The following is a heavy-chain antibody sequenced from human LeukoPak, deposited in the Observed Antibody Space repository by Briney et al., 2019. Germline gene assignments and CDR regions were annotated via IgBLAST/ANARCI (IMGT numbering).Heavy chain of an antibody. CDR3: ARGVYYDFWSGYFNNWFDP. J-gene: IGHJ5*02. D-gene: IGHD3-3*01. V-gene: IGHV4-61*02. Sequence: SETLSLTCTVSGGSISSGSYYWSWTRQPAGKGLEWIGRIYTSGSTNYNPSLKSRVTISVDTSKNQFSLKLSSVTAADTAVYYCARGVYYDFWSGYFNNWFDPWGQGTLVTVSS. CDR1: GGSISSGSYY. CDR2: IYTSGST.